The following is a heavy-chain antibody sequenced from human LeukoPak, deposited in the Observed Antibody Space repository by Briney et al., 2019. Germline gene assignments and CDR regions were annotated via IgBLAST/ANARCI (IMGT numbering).Heavy chain of an antibody. Sequence: SVKVSCKASGGTFSDYVISWVRQAPGQGLNWMGGISPLLGAAKHTQNFHDRVTITADESTTTASMELSDLRSADTAVYYCATYDVLTGFEYWGQGTLVTVSS. D-gene: IGHD3-9*01. CDR2: ISPLLGAA. CDR3: ATYDVLTGFEY. V-gene: IGHV1-69*13. CDR1: GGTFSDYV. J-gene: IGHJ4*02.